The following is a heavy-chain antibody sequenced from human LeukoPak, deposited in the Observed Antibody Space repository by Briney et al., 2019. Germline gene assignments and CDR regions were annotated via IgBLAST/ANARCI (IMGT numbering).Heavy chain of an antibody. CDR1: AFTFSDYA. CDR3: AREYCSSTSCYYVMVRYFDY. J-gene: IGHJ4*02. CDR2: ISYDGSNK. Sequence: GGSLRLSCAASAFTFSDYAMHWVRQAPGKGLEWVAVISYDGSNKYYADSVKGRFTISRDNSKNTLYLQMNSLRAEDTAVYYCAREYCSSTSCYYVMVRYFDYWGQGTLVTVSS. V-gene: IGHV3-30-3*01. D-gene: IGHD2-2*01.